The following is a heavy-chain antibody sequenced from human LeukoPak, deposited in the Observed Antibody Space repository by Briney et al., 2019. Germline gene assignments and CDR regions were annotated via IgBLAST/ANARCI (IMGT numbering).Heavy chain of an antibody. Sequence: ASVKVSCKVSGYTLTELSMHWVRQAPGKGLEWMGGFDPEDGETLYAQKFQGRVTMTEDTSTDTAYMELSSLRSEDTAVYYCARGQGYSSSWGIDPWGQGTLVTVSS. CDR1: GYTLTELS. V-gene: IGHV1-24*01. CDR2: FDPEDGET. CDR3: ARGQGYSSSWGIDP. D-gene: IGHD6-13*01. J-gene: IGHJ5*02.